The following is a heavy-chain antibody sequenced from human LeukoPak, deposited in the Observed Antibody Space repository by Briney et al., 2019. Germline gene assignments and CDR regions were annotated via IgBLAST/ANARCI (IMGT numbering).Heavy chain of an antibody. V-gene: IGHV3-30*18. CDR3: AKGWIVGATDDAFDI. CDR1: GFTFSSYG. Sequence: PGGSLRLSCAASGFTFSSYGMHWVRQAPGKGLEWVAVISYDGSNKYYADSVKGRFTISRDNSKNTLYLQMNSLRAEDTALYYCAKGWIVGATDDAFDIWGQGTMVTVSS. D-gene: IGHD1-26*01. J-gene: IGHJ3*02. CDR2: ISYDGSNK.